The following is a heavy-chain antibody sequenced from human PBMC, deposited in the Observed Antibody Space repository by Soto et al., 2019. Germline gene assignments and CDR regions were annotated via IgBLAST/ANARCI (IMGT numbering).Heavy chain of an antibody. D-gene: IGHD1-26*01. CDR3: ATVGTYSGSYYYY. Sequence: XSVKVSFKVSGYTLTELSMHWVRQAPGKGLEWMGGFDPEDGETIYAQKFQGRVTMTEDTSTDTAYMELSSLRSEDTAVYYCATVGTYSGSYYYYWGQGTLVTVSS. V-gene: IGHV1-24*01. J-gene: IGHJ4*02. CDR1: GYTLTELS. CDR2: FDPEDGET.